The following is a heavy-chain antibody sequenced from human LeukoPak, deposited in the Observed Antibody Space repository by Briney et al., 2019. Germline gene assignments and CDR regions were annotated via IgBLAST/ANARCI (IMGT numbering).Heavy chain of an antibody. D-gene: IGHD1-26*01. CDR3: ARARYSEFDP. CDR2: INHSGST. CDR1: GGSFSGYY. Sequence: PSETLSLTCAVYGGSFSGYYWSWIRQPPGKGLEWIGEINHSGSTNYNPSLKSRVTISVDTSKNQFSLKLSSVTAADTAVYYCARARYSEFDPWGQGTLVTVSS. V-gene: IGHV4-34*01. J-gene: IGHJ5*02.